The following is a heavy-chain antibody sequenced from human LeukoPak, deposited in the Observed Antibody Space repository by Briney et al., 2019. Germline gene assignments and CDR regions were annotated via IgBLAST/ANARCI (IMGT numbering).Heavy chain of an antibody. CDR3: ARDRGYSSSWSSMGGYYYYMDV. CDR2: INPSSGGT. J-gene: IGHJ6*03. CDR1: GYTFTGYY. V-gene: IGHV1-2*02. D-gene: IGHD6-13*01. Sequence: ASVKVSCKASGYTFTGYYMHWVRQAPGQGLEWMGWINPSSGGTNYAQKFQGRVTMTRDTSISTAYMELSRLRSDDTAVYYCARDRGYSSSWSSMGGYYYYMDVWGKGTTVTVSS.